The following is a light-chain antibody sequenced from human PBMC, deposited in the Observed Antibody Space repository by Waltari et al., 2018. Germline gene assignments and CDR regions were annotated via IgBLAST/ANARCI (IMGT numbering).Light chain of an antibody. CDR1: SSDVGNYNF. J-gene: IGLJ2*01. CDR3: CSYTDSTTLV. V-gene: IGLV2-23*01. CDR2: EDT. Sequence: QSALTQPASVSGSPGQSITISCTGTSSDVGNYNFVSWYQHHPGKAPRLMIYEDTKRHSGLSNRFSGSKSGNTASLTISGLQAEDEADYYCCSYTDSTTLVFGGGTGLTVL.